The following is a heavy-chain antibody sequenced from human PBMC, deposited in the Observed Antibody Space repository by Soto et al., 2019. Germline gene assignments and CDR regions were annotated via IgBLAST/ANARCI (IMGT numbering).Heavy chain of an antibody. Sequence: HLVQTGPEMKKPGSSVKVSCMVSGDTFSTYAISWVRQTPGQGLDWMGGIIPAFVTVNYAQKYRGRLTITVDKPTGTGYMDQTFLTPKNTAMYYCAHPAESSKMYFTALSGFDDWGQGTLVTVSS. D-gene: IGHD4-4*01. CDR1: GDTFSTYA. J-gene: IGHJ4*02. V-gene: IGHV1-69*06. CDR2: IIPAFVTV. CDR3: AHPAESSKMYFTALSGFDD.